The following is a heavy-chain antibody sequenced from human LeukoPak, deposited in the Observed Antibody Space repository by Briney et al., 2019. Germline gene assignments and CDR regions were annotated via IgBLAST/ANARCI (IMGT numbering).Heavy chain of an antibody. V-gene: IGHV1-2*02. CDR3: ARDQGCSGGSCYRGEYNY. Sequence: ASVKVSCKASGYTFTGYYIHWVRQAPGQGLEWMGWINPNSGVTNYAQKFQGRVTLTRDTPINTAYMELSRLRSDDTAVYYCARDQGCSGGSCYRGEYNYWGQGTLVTLYS. D-gene: IGHD2-15*01. CDR2: INPNSGVT. J-gene: IGHJ4*02. CDR1: GYTFTGYY.